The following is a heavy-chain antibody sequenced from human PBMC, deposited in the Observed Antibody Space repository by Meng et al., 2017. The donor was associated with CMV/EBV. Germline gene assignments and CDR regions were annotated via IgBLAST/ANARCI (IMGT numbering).Heavy chain of an antibody. CDR3: ARGGFRVDTNLVVQNGFDA. V-gene: IGHV1-69*05. CDR2: IIPIFGTA. Sequence: SVKVSCKASGGTFSSYAISWVRQAPGQGLEWMGGIIPIFGTANYAQKFQGRVTITTDESTSTAYMELSSLRSEDTAVYYCARGGFRVDTNLVVQNGFDAWGQGTLVTVSS. D-gene: IGHD5-12*01. CDR1: GGTFSSYA. J-gene: IGHJ5*02.